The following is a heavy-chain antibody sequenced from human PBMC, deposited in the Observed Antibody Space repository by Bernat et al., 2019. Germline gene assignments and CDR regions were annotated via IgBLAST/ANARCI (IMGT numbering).Heavy chain of an antibody. CDR3: ARDQLLSPYYYYYGMDV. CDR2: ISYDGSNK. D-gene: IGHD2-2*01. J-gene: IGHJ6*02. CDR1: GFTFSSYG. Sequence: QVQLVESGGGVVQPGRSLRLSCAASGFTFSSYGMHWVRQAPGKGLEWVAVISYDGSNKYYADSVKGRFTISRDNSKNTLYLQMNSLRAEDTAVYYCARDQLLSPYYYYYGMDVWGQGTTVTVSS. V-gene: IGHV3-30*03.